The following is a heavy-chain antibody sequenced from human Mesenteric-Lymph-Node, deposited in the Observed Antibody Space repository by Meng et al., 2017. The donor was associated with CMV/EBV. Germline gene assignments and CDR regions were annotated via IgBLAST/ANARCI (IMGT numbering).Heavy chain of an antibody. V-gene: IGHV5-51*01. D-gene: IGHD6-19*01. CDR2: IYPGDSET. Sequence: KVSCKGSGYSFTSYWIGWVRQMPGKGLEWMGIIYPGDSETRYSPSFQGQITISADNSISTAYLQWSSLKASDTAMYYCARLGGSGWYQASGWYFGLWGRGTLVTVSS. CDR3: ARLGGSGWYQASGWYFGL. CDR1: GYSFTSYW. J-gene: IGHJ2*01.